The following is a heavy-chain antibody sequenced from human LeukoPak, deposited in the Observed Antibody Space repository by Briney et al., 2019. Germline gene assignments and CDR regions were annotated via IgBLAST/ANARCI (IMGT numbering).Heavy chain of an antibody. Sequence: GGSLRLSCAASGFTFSTFWMHWVRQTPGKGLEWVSAISGSGSTYHADSVKGRFTISRDIFKNTLYLQMNSLRAEDTAVYYCVHGGLYYLDYWGQGTLVTVSS. CDR3: VHGGLYYLDY. J-gene: IGHJ4*02. CDR2: ISGSGST. V-gene: IGHV3-23*01. CDR1: GFTFSTFW. D-gene: IGHD3-10*01.